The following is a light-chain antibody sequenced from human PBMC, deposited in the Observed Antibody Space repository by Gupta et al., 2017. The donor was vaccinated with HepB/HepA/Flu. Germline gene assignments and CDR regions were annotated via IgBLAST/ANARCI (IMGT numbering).Light chain of an antibody. CDR1: HTSNNY. V-gene: IGKV3-11*01. CDR3: QECSADPLS. Sequence: PGAKTSAPAEMAIQCGMNSHTSNNYVACNQQKPGQPPRLLIQEASNRSSGVAARFSGSGSVTDCTRIISSLQTEDGAVYSCQECSADPLSLGRGTKVEIK. J-gene: IGKJ4*01. CDR2: EAS.